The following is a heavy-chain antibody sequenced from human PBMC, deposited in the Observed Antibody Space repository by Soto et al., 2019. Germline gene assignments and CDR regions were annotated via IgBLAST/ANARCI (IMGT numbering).Heavy chain of an antibody. CDR2: IIPIFGTA. CDR3: ARDLYDSKPYAVDI. J-gene: IGHJ3*02. V-gene: IGHV1-69*06. CDR1: EDIFNSYS. Sequence: SVKVSCKASEDIFNSYSISWVRQAPGQGLEWMGGIIPIFGTANYAQKFQGRVTITADKSTSTAYMELSSLRSEDTAVYYCARDLYDSKPYAVDIWGQGTMVTVSS. D-gene: IGHD3-22*01.